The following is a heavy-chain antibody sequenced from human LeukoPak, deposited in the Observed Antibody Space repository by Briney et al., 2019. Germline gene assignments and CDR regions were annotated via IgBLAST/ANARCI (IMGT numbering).Heavy chain of an antibody. CDR2: INPNSGDT. D-gene: IGHD6-19*01. J-gene: IGHJ4*02. CDR1: GYTFTGYY. CDR3: ARARSSISVADLDS. Sequence: ASVKVSCKASGYTFTGYYMHWVRQAPGQGLEWMGWINPNSGDTNYAQKFQGRVTMTRDTSISTAYMDLSRLRSDDTAVYYCARARSSISVADLDSWGQGTLVPVSS. V-gene: IGHV1-2*02.